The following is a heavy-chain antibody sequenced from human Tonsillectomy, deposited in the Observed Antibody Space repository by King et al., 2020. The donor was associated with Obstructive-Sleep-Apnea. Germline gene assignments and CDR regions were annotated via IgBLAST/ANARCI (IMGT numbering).Heavy chain of an antibody. Sequence: TLKESGPALVKPTQTLTLTCTFSGFSLSTSGMCVSWIRQPPGKALEWLARIDWDDDKYYSTSLKTRLTISKDTSKNQVVLTMTNMDPVDTATYYCARIGWDSSGWYRYYFDYWGQGTLVTVSS. CDR3: ARIGWDSSGWYRYYFDY. CDR1: GFSLSTSGMC. V-gene: IGHV2-70*11. CDR2: IDWDDDK. J-gene: IGHJ4*02. D-gene: IGHD6-19*01.